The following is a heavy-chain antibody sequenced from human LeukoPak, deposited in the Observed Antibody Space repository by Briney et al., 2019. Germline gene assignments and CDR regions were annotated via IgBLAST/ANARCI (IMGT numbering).Heavy chain of an antibody. CDR1: GFSFDDLG. CDR2: INWNGAST. D-gene: IGHD6-6*01. J-gene: IGHJ6*03. CDR3: ARAVCPTIKFCDSSYFMDV. V-gene: IGHV3-20*04. Sequence: GGSLRLSCAASGFSFDDLGMTWVRQVPGKGLEWVAGINWNGASTGYADSVRGRFTISRDNAKNSLYLQMNSLRAEDTALYYCARAVCPTIKFCDSSYFMDVWGRGTTVNVS.